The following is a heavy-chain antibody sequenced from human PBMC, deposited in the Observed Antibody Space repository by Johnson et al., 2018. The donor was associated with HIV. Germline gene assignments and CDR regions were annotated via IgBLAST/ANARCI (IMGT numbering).Heavy chain of an antibody. V-gene: IGHV3-33*06. CDR2: IWYDGSNK. J-gene: IGHJ3*02. Sequence: QVRLVESGGGVVQPGRSLRLSCAASGFTFSSYGMHWVRQAPGKGLEWVAVIWYDGSNKYYADSVKGRFTISRDNSKNTLYLQMNSLRAEDTAVYYCAKGGYCSGGSCYPDAFDIWGQGTMVTVSS. CDR1: GFTFSSYG. CDR3: AKGGYCSGGSCYPDAFDI. D-gene: IGHD2-15*01.